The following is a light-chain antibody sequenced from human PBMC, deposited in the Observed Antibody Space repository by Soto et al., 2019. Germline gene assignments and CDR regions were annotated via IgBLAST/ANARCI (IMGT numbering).Light chain of an antibody. CDR3: SSYTSSSTL. J-gene: IGLJ2*01. Sequence: QSVLTQPASVSGSPGQSITISCTATSSDVGGYNFVSWYQHHPGKAPKVMIYEVSNRPSGVSNRFSGSKSGNTASLTISGLQAEDEAVYCCSSYTSSSTLFGGGTKLTVL. CDR2: EVS. V-gene: IGLV2-14*01. CDR1: SSDVGGYNF.